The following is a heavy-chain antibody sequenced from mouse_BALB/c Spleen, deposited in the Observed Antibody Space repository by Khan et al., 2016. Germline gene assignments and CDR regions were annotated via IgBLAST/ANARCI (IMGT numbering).Heavy chain of an antibody. CDR1: GYSITSGYY. CDR3: ARGGLLRLRGYFDY. D-gene: IGHD1-2*01. Sequence: EVKLEESGPGLVKPSQSLSLTCSVTGYSITSGYYWNWIRQFPGNKLEWMGYISYDGSTNYNPSLKNRISITRDTSKNQFFLKLNSVTTEDTATYYCARGGLLRLRGYFDYWGQGTTLTVSS. J-gene: IGHJ2*01. CDR2: ISYDGST. V-gene: IGHV3-6*02.